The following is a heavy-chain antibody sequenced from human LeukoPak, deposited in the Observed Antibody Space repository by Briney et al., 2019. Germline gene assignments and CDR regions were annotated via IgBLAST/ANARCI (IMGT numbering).Heavy chain of an antibody. D-gene: IGHD3-22*01. V-gene: IGHV1-69*13. CDR2: IIPIFGTA. J-gene: IGHJ6*02. CDR3: ARVSYYDSSGYPRFYYYGMDV. Sequence: SVKVSCKASGGTFSSYAISWVRQAPGQGLEWMGGIIPIFGTANYAQKFQGRVTITADESTSTAYMELSSLRSEDTAVYYCARVSYYDSSGYPRFYYYGMDVWGQGTTVTVSS. CDR1: GGTFSSYA.